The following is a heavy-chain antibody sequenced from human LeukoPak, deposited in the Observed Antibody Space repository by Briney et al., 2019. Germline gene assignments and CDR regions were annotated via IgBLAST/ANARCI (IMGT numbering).Heavy chain of an antibody. CDR2: IYPRGST. D-gene: IGHD3-16*01. V-gene: IGHV4-30-2*01. CDR3: ASHLYDVYGMDV. CDR1: GGSISSGSYS. Sequence: SENLFLTCAVSGGSISSGSYSWSWIRQPPGKGLEWIGYIYPRGSTYYNPSLKSRVILSLDKSANQFSLNLSSVTAADTAVYYCASHLYDVYGMDVWGQGTTVTVSS. J-gene: IGHJ6*02.